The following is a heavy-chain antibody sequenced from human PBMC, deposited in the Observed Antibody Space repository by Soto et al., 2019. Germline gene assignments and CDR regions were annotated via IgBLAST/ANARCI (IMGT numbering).Heavy chain of an antibody. D-gene: IGHD2-15*01. J-gene: IGHJ4*02. Sequence: QVQLVQSGAELKKPGASVKVSCKASGYTFTSYGITWVRQAPRQGPERMGWISAYNGNTNYAQKRQGRDTMTTDTSTSTPYMTLRSQWHYDTAMYYCARAPQVVVISAILRPRRKGGYFDYWCQGTMVTDSS. CDR3: ARAPQVVVISAILRPRRKGGYFDY. V-gene: IGHV1-18*01. CDR2: ISAYNGNT. CDR1: GYTFTSYG.